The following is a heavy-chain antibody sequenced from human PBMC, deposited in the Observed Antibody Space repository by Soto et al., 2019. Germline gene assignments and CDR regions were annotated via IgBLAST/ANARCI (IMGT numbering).Heavy chain of an antibody. D-gene: IGHD3-22*01. CDR3: ARDRYSDSSGFDY. CDR2: IYYSGST. V-gene: IGHV4-31*03. Sequence: TLSLTCTVSGGSVSSGSYYWSWIRQHPGKGLEWIGYIYYSGSTDYNPSLKSRVTISLDTSKNQFSLKLTSVTAADTAVYYCARDRYSDSSGFDYWGQGTLVTVSS. J-gene: IGHJ4*02. CDR1: GGSVSSGSYY.